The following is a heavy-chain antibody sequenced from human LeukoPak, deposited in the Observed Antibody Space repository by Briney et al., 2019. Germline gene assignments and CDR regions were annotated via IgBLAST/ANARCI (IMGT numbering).Heavy chain of an antibody. J-gene: IGHJ3*02. CDR1: GFTFSTYS. Sequence: GRSLRLSCAASGFTFSTYSMNWVRQAPGKGLEWISYISSGSSTISYADSVKGRFTISRDNAKNSLYLQMNSLRDEDTAVYYCARDPPGATKRVAFDIWGQGTVVTVSS. CDR2: ISSGSSTI. V-gene: IGHV3-48*02. CDR3: ARDPPGATKRVAFDI. D-gene: IGHD1-26*01.